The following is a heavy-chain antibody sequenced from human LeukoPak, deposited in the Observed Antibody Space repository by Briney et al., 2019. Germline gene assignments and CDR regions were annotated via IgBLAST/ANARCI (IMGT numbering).Heavy chain of an antibody. V-gene: IGHV4-39*01. D-gene: IGHD6-19*01. CDR2: VYHSGST. J-gene: IGHJ5*02. CDR1: GGSISSSNYY. Sequence: PSETLSLTCTVSGGSISSSNYYWAWIRQPPGKGLEWIGSVYHSGSTYYNPSLKSRVTIFVDTSKNQFFLNLSSVTAADTAVFYCARHKGAVANTYWFDPWGQGTLVTVSS. CDR3: ARHKGAVANTYWFDP.